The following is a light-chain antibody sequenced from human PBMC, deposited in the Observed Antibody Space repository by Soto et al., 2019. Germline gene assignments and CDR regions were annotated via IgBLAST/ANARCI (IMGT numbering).Light chain of an antibody. CDR1: TSNIGSNY. Sequence: QSVLTQPPSASGTPGQGVTISCSGSTSNIGSNYVYWYQQLPGTAPKLLIYRNNQRPSGVPDRFSGSKSGTSASLAISGLRSHDEADYFCAKWEDSLNGFYVFGTGTKVTVL. CDR2: RNN. J-gene: IGLJ1*01. V-gene: IGLV1-47*01. CDR3: AKWEDSLNGFYV.